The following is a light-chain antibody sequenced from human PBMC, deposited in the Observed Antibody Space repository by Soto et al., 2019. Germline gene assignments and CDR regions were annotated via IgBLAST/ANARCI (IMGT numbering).Light chain of an antibody. CDR2: EVS. J-gene: IGLJ2*01. Sequence: QSALTQPASVSGSPGQSITISCTGTSSDIGTYNYVSWYQQHPGKAPKLMIFEVSNRPSGVSNRFSGSKSDNTASLTISGLQAEDEADYFCSSYTRRSSVVFGGGTKVTVL. CDR3: SSYTRRSSVV. CDR1: SSDIGTYNY. V-gene: IGLV2-14*03.